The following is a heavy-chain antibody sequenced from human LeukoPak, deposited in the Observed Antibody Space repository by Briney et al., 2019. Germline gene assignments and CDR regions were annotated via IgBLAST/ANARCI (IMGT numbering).Heavy chain of an antibody. CDR1: GYTLTELS. CDR3: AADGTD. V-gene: IGHV1-24*01. CDR2: IIPRLGTT. J-gene: IGHJ4*02. Sequence: ASVKVSCKVSGYTLTELSMHWVRQAPGKGLEWMGGIIPRLGTTKYIEKFQGRITITTDESTTTAYMELTSLRSEDTAVYYCAADGTDWGQGTLVTVSS.